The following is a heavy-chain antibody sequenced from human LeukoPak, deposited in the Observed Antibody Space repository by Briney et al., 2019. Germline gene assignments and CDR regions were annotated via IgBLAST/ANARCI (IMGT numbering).Heavy chain of an antibody. CDR2: ISSSSSTI. Sequence: LSLTCAVYGGSFSGYYWSWIRQPPGKGLEWVSYISSSSSTIYYADSVKGRFTISRDNAKNSLYLQMNSLRAEDTAVYYCARGGLGYSGYGYFDYWGQGTLVTVSS. CDR3: ARGGLGYSGYGYFDY. J-gene: IGHJ4*02. CDR1: GGSFSGYY. V-gene: IGHV3-11*04. D-gene: IGHD5-12*01.